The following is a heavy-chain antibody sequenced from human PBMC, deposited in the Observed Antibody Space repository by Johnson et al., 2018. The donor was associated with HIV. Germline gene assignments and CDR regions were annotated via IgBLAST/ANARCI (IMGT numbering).Heavy chain of an antibody. V-gene: IGHV3-15*01. CDR2: IKRNTDGGTT. J-gene: IGHJ3*02. CDR3: TTDRTARDAFDI. CDR1: GFTFSGSA. D-gene: IGHD2-2*01. Sequence: VQLVESGGGVVQPGRSLKVSCAASGFTFSGSAMHWVRQASGKGLEWVGRIKRNTDGGTTDYAAPVKGRFTISRDDSKNTLYRQMNSLKTEDTAVYYWTTDRTARDAFDIWGQGTMVTVSS.